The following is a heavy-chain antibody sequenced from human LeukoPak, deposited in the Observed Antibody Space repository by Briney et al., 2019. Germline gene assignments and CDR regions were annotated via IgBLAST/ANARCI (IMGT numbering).Heavy chain of an antibody. D-gene: IGHD3-10*01. J-gene: IGHJ4*02. CDR3: ASCGSGSARGGYFDY. Sequence: SETLSLTCGVYGGSFSGYYWSGMRQPPGKGLEWIGEIYHSESTNYNPSLKSRVTISVDTSKNQFSLKLSSVTAADTAVYYCASCGSGSARGGYFDYWGQGTLVTVSS. CDR2: IYHSEST. CDR1: GGSFSGYY. V-gene: IGHV4-34*01.